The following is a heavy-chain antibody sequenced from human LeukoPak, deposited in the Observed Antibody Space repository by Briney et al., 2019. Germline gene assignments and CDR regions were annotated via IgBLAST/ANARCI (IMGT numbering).Heavy chain of an antibody. Sequence: GGSLRLSCAASGFTFSSYSMNWVRQAPGKGLEWVSSISSSSSYIYYADSVKGRFTISRDNSKNTLYLQMNSLRAEDTAVYYCARSQWGYCSGGSCYSEYDYWGQGTLVTVSS. CDR1: GFTFSSYS. D-gene: IGHD2-15*01. CDR2: ISSSSSYI. J-gene: IGHJ4*02. CDR3: ARSQWGYCSGGSCYSEYDY. V-gene: IGHV3-21*01.